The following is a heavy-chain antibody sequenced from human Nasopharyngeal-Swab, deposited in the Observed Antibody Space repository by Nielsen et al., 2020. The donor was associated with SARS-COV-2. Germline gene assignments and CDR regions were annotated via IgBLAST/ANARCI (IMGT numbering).Heavy chain of an antibody. CDR3: ARDPGTYYDILTGYYIFGYFDL. Sequence: GGSLRLSCAASGFTFSSYWMSWVRQAPGKGLEWVSYISSSSSTIYYADSVKGRFTISRDNAKNSLYLQMNSLRDEDTAVYYCARDPGTYYDILTGYYIFGYFDLWGRGTLVTVYS. D-gene: IGHD3-9*01. CDR1: GFTFSSYW. V-gene: IGHV3-48*02. J-gene: IGHJ2*01. CDR2: ISSSSSTI.